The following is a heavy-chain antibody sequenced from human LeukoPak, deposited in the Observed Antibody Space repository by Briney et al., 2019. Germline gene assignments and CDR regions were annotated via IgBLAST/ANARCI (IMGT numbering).Heavy chain of an antibody. Sequence: SETLSLTCAVSGYSISSGFYWGWIRQPPGKGLEWIGSIFHSGSAYYNPSLESRVTILIDTSMNQFSLRLTSVTAADTAVYYCARDRDYGSGWFDPWGQGTLVTVSS. CDR2: IFHSGSA. D-gene: IGHD3-10*01. V-gene: IGHV4-38-2*02. CDR3: ARDRDYGSGWFDP. CDR1: GYSISSGFY. J-gene: IGHJ5*02.